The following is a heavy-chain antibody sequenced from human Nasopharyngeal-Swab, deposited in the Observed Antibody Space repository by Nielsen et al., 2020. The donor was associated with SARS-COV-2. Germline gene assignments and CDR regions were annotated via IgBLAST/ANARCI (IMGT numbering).Heavy chain of an antibody. CDR1: GFTVSSNY. J-gene: IGHJ6*03. V-gene: IGHV3-53*01. CDR2: IYSGGST. CDR3: SRDRGGAALFSYYYYMDV. D-gene: IGHD6-6*01. Sequence: GGSLRLSCAASGFTVSSNYMSWVRQAPGKGLEWVSVIYSGGSTYYADSVKGRFTISRDNSKNTLYLQMNSLTAEDTAVYYCSRDRGGAALFSYYYYMDVWGKGTTVTVSS.